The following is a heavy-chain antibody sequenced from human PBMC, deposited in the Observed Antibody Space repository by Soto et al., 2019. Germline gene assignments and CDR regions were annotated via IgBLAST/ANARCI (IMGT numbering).Heavy chain of an antibody. V-gene: IGHV1-18*01. CDR2: ISAYNGNT. J-gene: IGHJ5*02. Sequence: ASVKVSCKASGYTFTSYGISWARQAPGQGLEWMGWISAYNGNTNYAQKLQGRVTMTTDTSTSTAFMELRSLRSDDTAMYYCARMDLTKTWFDPWGQGTLVTVSS. CDR1: GYTFTSYG. CDR3: ARMDLTKTWFDP.